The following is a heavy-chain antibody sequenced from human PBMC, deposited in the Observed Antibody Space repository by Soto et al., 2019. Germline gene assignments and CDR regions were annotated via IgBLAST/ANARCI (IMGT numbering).Heavy chain of an antibody. D-gene: IGHD2-2*01. V-gene: IGHV4-39*01. CDR1: GGSISSSSNS. CDR2: IYLSAGA. Sequence: QLQLQESGPRLVKPSETLSLTCSVSGGSISSSSNSWAWIRQSPGKGLEWIGTIYLSAGAHYNPSLAGRVAISADTPNNQLSLRLSSVTAADTAVYYCGRQPGHCGSTACFGSYSVDVWGQGTTVTVS. J-gene: IGHJ6*02. CDR3: GRQPGHCGSTACFGSYSVDV.